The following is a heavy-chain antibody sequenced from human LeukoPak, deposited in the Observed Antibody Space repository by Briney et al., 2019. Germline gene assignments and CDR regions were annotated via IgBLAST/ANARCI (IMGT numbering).Heavy chain of an antibody. V-gene: IGHV1-2*06. CDR2: INPNSGDT. CDR3: ARDYCSSTSCLFDY. D-gene: IGHD2-2*01. Sequence: GASVTVSCTASGYTFTGYHMHWVRQAPGQGLEWMGRINPNSGDTNYAQKFQGRVTMTRDTSISTGYMELSRLRSDDTAVYYCARDYCSSTSCLFDYWGQGTLVTVSS. CDR1: GYTFTGYH. J-gene: IGHJ4*02.